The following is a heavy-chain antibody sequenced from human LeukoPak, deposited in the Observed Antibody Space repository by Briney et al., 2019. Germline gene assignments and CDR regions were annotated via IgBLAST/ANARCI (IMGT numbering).Heavy chain of an antibody. Sequence: GASVKVSCKASGYTFTSYDINCVRQATGQGLEWMGWMNPNSGNTGYAQKFQGRVTMTRNTSISTAYMELSSLRSEDTAVYYCASLYSGYDYVNDAFDIWGQGTMVTVSS. CDR1: GYTFTSYD. CDR3: ASLYSGYDYVNDAFDI. J-gene: IGHJ3*02. V-gene: IGHV1-8*01. D-gene: IGHD5-12*01. CDR2: MNPNSGNT.